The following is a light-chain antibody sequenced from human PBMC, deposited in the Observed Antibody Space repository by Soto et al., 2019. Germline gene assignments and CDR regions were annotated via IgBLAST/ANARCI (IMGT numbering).Light chain of an antibody. J-gene: IGKJ4*01. Sequence: EAEMMQSPATLSVSPGETATLSCRASQNVDINLAWYQQKPGQTPRLLILGASTRTSGTPARFSGSGSGTEFTLTISSLRSEDFAVYFCQQYHHWPLTFGGGTKVEIK. CDR1: QNVDIN. V-gene: IGKV3-15*01. CDR2: GAS. CDR3: QQYHHWPLT.